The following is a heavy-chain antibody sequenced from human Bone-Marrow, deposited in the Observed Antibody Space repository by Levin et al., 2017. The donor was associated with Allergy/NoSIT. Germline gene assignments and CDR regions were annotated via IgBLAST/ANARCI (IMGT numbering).Heavy chain of an antibody. CDR3: VRDQSTWDGNGSYGMDV. CDR1: GDSVTSDGAA. CDR2: TYYRSKWYN. V-gene: IGHV6-1*01. Sequence: SETLSLTCAISGDSVTSDGAAWNWIRQSPSRGLEWLGRTYYRSKWYNNYAVSVQGRITINPDTSKNHFSLHLNSVTPADTALYYCVRDQSTWDGNGSYGMDVWGQGTAVTVSS. J-gene: IGHJ6*02. D-gene: IGHD1-26*01.